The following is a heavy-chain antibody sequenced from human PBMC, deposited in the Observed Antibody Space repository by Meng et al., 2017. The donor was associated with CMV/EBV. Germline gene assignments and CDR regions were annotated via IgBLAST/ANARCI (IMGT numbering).Heavy chain of an antibody. V-gene: IGHV4-59*01. CDR3: AREGYDFWSGSPPRGWFDP. Sequence: SETLSLTCTVSGGSISSYYWSWNRQPPGKGLEWIGYIYYIGSTNYNPSLKSRVTISVDTSKNQLSLKLSSVTAADTAVYYCAREGYDFWSGSPPRGWFDPWGQGTLVTVSS. CDR1: GGSISSYY. CDR2: IYYIGST. J-gene: IGHJ5*02. D-gene: IGHD3-3*01.